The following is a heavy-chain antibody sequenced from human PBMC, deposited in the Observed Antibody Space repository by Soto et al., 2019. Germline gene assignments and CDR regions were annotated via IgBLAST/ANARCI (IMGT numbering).Heavy chain of an antibody. CDR2: INHSGST. D-gene: IGHD7-27*01. J-gene: IGHJ4*02. Sequence: SETLSLTCAVYGGSFSGYYWSWIRQPPGKGLEWIGEINHSGSTNYNPSLKSRVTISVDTSKNQFSLKLSSVTAADTAVYYCARESWGSPDYWGQGTLVTVSS. V-gene: IGHV4-34*01. CDR1: GGSFSGYY. CDR3: ARESWGSPDY.